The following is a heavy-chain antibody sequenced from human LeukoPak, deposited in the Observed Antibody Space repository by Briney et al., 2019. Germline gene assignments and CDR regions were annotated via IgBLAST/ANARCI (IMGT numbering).Heavy chain of an antibody. J-gene: IGHJ4*02. CDR2: INSDGSIT. CDR3: ASPMWDTAIHDY. Sequence: GGSLRLPCAASGFTFSSHWMHWVRQAPGKGLVWVSRINSDGSITSYADSVKGRFTISRDNAKDTLYLQMNSLRAEDAAVYYCASPMWDTAIHDYWGQGTLVTVSS. CDR1: GFTFSSHW. D-gene: IGHD5-18*01. V-gene: IGHV3-74*01.